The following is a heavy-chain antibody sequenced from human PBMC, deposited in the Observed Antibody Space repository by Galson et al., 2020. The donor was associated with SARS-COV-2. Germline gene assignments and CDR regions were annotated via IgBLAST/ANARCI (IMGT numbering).Heavy chain of an antibody. J-gene: IGHJ1*01. D-gene: IGHD6-19*01. CDR2: IRGSGGTT. V-gene: IGHV3-23*01. CDR3: AKEVPVTGGTKEYFQP. Sequence: GGSLRLSCAASGFTFSSTAMNWVRQAPGTGLERVSEIRGSGGTTYYADPVKGRFTTSRDTSKNTLYLQMNSLRAADTARYYCAKEVPVTGGTKEYFQPWGQRTLVADSS. CDR1: GFTFSSTA.